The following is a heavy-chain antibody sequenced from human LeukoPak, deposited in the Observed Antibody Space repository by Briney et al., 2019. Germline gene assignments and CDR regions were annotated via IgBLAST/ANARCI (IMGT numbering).Heavy chain of an antibody. D-gene: IGHD3-10*01. V-gene: IGHV4-59*01. CDR2: IYYSGST. Sequence: SETLSLTCTVSGGSISSYYWSWIRQPPGKGLEWIGYIYYSGSTNYNPSLKSRVTISVDTSKNQFSLKLSSVTAADTAVYYCARDGGRMVRGVINDAFDIWGQGTMVTVSS. CDR3: ARDGGRMVRGVINDAFDI. J-gene: IGHJ3*02. CDR1: GGSISSYY.